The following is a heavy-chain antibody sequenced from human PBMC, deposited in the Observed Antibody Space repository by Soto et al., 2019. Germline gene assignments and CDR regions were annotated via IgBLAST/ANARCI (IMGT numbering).Heavy chain of an antibody. D-gene: IGHD3-16*01. CDR3: ARDFPFYYGMDV. CDR1: GVTFRSSW. J-gene: IGHJ6*02. V-gene: IGHV3-7*01. CDR2: IKQDGGER. Sequence: GSLRLSCVPSGVTFRSSWMGWVRQAPGKGLEWVANIKQDGGERNYLESVKGRFTIARDNAENSLFLQMNSLRAEDTAVYYCARDFPFYYGMDVWGQGTTVTVSS.